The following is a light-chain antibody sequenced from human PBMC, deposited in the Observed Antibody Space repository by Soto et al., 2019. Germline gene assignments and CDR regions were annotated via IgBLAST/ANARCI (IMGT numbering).Light chain of an antibody. CDR3: QHYASYHYT. CDR1: QSIRKW. V-gene: IGKV1-5*01. J-gene: IGKJ2*01. CDR2: EAS. Sequence: DIQMTQSPSTLSASIGDRVTLNCRASQSIRKWLAWYQQRPGKAPKLLISEASDLESGVPSRFSGSGSGTEFTLTISGLQPEDLATYYCQHYASYHYTFGQGTKLEI.